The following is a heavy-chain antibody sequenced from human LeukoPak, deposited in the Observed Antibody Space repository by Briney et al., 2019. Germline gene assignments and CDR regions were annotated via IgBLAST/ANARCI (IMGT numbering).Heavy chain of an antibody. Sequence: PSETLSLTCTVSGGSISSYYWSWIRQPPGKGLEWIGYIYYSGSTNYNPSLKSRVTISVDTSKSQFSLKLSSVTAADTAVYYCAGRGYSYGYRREFDYWGQGTLVTVSS. CDR3: AGRGYSYGYRREFDY. CDR2: IYYSGST. D-gene: IGHD5-18*01. V-gene: IGHV4-59*01. CDR1: GGSISSYY. J-gene: IGHJ4*02.